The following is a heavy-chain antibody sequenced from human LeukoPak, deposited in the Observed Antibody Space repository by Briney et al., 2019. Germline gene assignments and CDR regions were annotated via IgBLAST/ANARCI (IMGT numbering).Heavy chain of an antibody. CDR3: AREDTAVAVDY. J-gene: IGHJ4*02. V-gene: IGHV3-21*01. CDR2: ISTSSSHI. Sequence: PGGSLRLSCAASGFSFSSDYMHWVRQAPGKGLEWVSSISTSSSHIYYSDSIKGRFTISRDNAKNSVYLQMNSLRAEDTAVYYCAREDTAVAVDYWGQGILVTVSS. D-gene: IGHD5-18*01. CDR1: GFSFSSDY.